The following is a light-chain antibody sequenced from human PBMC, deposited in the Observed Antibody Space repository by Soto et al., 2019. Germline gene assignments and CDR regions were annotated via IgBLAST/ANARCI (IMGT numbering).Light chain of an antibody. V-gene: IGKV4-1*01. CDR3: LQHKNWPQT. Sequence: DIVMTQSPDSLSVSLGERATINCKSSQTVFHTSYNKDFLAWYQQKAGQPPKLLFYWASTRESGVPARFSGGGSGTDFSLTISTLQSEDFAVYYCLQHKNWPQTFGQGTKLEIK. CDR1: QTVFHTSYNKDF. J-gene: IGKJ2*01. CDR2: WAS.